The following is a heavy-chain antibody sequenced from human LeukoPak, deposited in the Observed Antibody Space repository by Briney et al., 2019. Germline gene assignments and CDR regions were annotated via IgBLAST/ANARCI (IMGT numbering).Heavy chain of an antibody. CDR2: ISGSGGST. V-gene: IGHV3-23*01. CDR3: ASTGYSSGWYKFRGDY. Sequence: QPGGSLRLSCAASGLTFSSYAMSWVRQAPGKGLEWVSAISGSGGSTYYADSVKGRFTISRDNSKNTLYLQMNSLRAEDTAVYYCASTGYSSGWYKFRGDYWGQGTLVTVSS. J-gene: IGHJ4*02. D-gene: IGHD6-19*01. CDR1: GLTFSSYA.